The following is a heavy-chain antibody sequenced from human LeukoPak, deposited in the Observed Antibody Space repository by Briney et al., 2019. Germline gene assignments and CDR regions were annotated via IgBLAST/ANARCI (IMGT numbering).Heavy chain of an antibody. D-gene: IGHD5-24*01. Sequence: PGGSLTLSCAASGFTFSSYAMSWVRQPPGKGLEWVAAISGNGGRTYYGDSVKGRFPISRDNSKSTLYLQMRSLRAEDTAVFYCAKVAEMGTILGNFVTWGEGALVTVSS. J-gene: IGHJ5*02. CDR2: ISGNGGRT. CDR3: AKVAEMGTILGNFVT. V-gene: IGHV3-23*01. CDR1: GFTFSSYA.